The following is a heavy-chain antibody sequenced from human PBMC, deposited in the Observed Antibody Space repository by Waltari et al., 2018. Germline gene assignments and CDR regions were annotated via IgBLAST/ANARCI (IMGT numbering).Heavy chain of an antibody. CDR2: ISYDEDNK. J-gene: IGHJ5*02. Sequence: QVQLVESGGGVVQPGRSLRLSCTVSGFTFSNYAFHWVRQAPGKGLGGVALISYDEDNKQYADYVKGRFTISRDNSKNTVYLQMNSLRPEDTAIYYCARVGAPYNSDGWFDPWGQGTRVTVSS. CDR1: GFTFSNYA. D-gene: IGHD1-20*01. V-gene: IGHV3-30*04. CDR3: ARVGAPYNSDGWFDP.